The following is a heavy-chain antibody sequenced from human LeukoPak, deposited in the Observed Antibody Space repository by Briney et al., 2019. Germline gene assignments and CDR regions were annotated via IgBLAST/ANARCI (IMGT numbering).Heavy chain of an antibody. CDR1: GFTFSNYD. J-gene: IGHJ4*02. CDR2: ISTSSSYI. V-gene: IGHV3-21*01. Sequence: GGSLRLSCAASGFTFSNYDMNWVRQAPGKGLEWVSSISTSSSYIYYADSVKGRFTISRDNAKNSLYLQVNSLRAEDTAVYCCAKSGVNYDSSGYYEFWGQGTLVTVSS. CDR3: AKSGVNYDSSGYYEF. D-gene: IGHD3-22*01.